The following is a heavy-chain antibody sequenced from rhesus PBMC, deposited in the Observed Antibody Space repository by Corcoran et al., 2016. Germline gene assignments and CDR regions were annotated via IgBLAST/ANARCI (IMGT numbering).Heavy chain of an antibody. V-gene: IGHV4-165*02. J-gene: IGHJ4*01. Sequence: QVQLQESGPGLVKPSETLSLTCAVSGGSLSGYYWNWIRQPPGTGLEWIGYIGGSSGSTSYNPSLKSRVTISTDTSKNQFSLKLSSVTAADTAVYYCARGGIAAAGRYDYWGQGVLVTVSS. CDR1: GGSLSGYY. CDR3: ARGGIAAAGRYDY. D-gene: IGHD6-25*01. CDR2: IGGSSGST.